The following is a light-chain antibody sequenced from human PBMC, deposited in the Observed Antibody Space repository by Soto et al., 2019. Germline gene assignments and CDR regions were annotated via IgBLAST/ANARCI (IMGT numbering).Light chain of an antibody. CDR3: QHYGSSLWT. Sequence: EIVLTQSPGTLSLSPGERATLSCRASQSVSSTYLAWYQQRPGQAPRLLIYTASSRATGIPDRLSGSGSGTDLTLTISRLEPEDFVVYYCQHYGSSLWTFGQGTKVEIK. J-gene: IGKJ1*01. CDR1: QSVSSTY. CDR2: TAS. V-gene: IGKV3-20*01.